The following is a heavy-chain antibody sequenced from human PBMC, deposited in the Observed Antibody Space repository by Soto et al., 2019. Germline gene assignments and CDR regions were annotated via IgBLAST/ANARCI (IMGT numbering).Heavy chain of an antibody. CDR2: INTGNGNT. CDR1: GYTFTSYA. V-gene: IGHV1-3*04. CDR3: ARGRVPADSTYHYGMDV. D-gene: IGHD3-10*01. Sequence: QVQLVQSGAEVKMPGASVEVSCKSSGYTFTSYAIHWVRQAPGQRLEWMGWINTGNGNTKYSQRFQGRGTITRDTAASTADMELSSLISEDTAVYYCARGRVPADSTYHYGMDVWGQGTTVTVSS. J-gene: IGHJ6*02.